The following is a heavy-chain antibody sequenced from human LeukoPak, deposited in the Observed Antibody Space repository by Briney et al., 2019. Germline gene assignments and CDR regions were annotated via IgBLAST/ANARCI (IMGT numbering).Heavy chain of an antibody. CDR3: AKDLGSWYSRGMDV. CDR1: GFTFSSYH. J-gene: IGHJ6*02. V-gene: IGHV3-23*01. Sequence: GGSVRLPCTVSGFTFSSYHMRWVRKAPGKGREWLSDISVSGGSTYCAASVKGRFTISRDNSKNPLYLQMSSLRAEDTAVYYCAKDLGSWYSRGMDVWGQGTTVTVSS. D-gene: IGHD6-13*01. CDR2: ISVSGGST.